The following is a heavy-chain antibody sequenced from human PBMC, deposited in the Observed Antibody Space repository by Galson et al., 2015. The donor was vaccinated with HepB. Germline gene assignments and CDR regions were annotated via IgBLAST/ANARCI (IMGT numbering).Heavy chain of an antibody. CDR2: IDPSDSYT. Sequence: QSGAEVKKPGESLRISCKGSGYSFTSYWISWVRQMPGKGLEWMGRIDPSDSYTNYSPSFQGHVTISADKSISTAYLQWSSLKASDTAMYYCARGPPPHDYGDPGAMDVWGQGTTVTVSS. V-gene: IGHV5-10-1*01. CDR1: GYSFTSYW. J-gene: IGHJ6*02. D-gene: IGHD4-17*01. CDR3: ARGPPPHDYGDPGAMDV.